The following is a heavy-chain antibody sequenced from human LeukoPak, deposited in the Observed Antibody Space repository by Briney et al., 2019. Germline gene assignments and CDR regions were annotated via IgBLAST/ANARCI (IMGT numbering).Heavy chain of an antibody. D-gene: IGHD3-9*01. CDR2: IYWDDDK. CDR3: AHTPERYFDWLSRNGFDY. J-gene: IGHJ4*02. CDR1: GFSLSTSGVG. Sequence: SGPTLVNPTQTLTLTCTFSGFSLSTSGVGVGWIRQPPGKALEWLALIYWDDDKRYSPSLKSRLTITKDTSKNQVVLTMTNMDPVDTATYYCAHTPERYFDWLSRNGFDYWGQGTLVTVSS. V-gene: IGHV2-5*02.